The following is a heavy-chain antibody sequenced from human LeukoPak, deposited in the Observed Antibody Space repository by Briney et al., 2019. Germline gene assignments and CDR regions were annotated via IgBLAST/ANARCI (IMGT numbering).Heavy chain of an antibody. D-gene: IGHD3-10*01. CDR1: GFAFSSYA. V-gene: IGHV3-30*18. CDR3: AKPSSRWDGSGSHDY. CDR2: ISYDGSNK. Sequence: GGSLRLSCAASGFAFSSYAMHWVRQAPGKGLEWVAVISYDGSNKYYADSVKGRFTISRDNSKNTLYLQMNSLRAEDTAVYYCAKPSSRWDGSGSHDYWGQGTLVTVSS. J-gene: IGHJ4*02.